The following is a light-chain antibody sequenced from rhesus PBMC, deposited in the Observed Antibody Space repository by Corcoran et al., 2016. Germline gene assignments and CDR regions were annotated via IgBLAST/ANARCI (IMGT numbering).Light chain of an antibody. CDR3: LQDYTTPLT. CDR1: QGISTY. CDR2: AAS. J-gene: IGKJ4*01. V-gene: IGKV1-43*02. Sequence: DIQMTQSPSSLSASVGDRATITCRASQGISTYLNWYQQKPGKAPKRLIYAASSLERGVPSRFSGSGYGTDFTLTISSLQPEDFATYYCLQDYTTPLTFGGGTKVEIK.